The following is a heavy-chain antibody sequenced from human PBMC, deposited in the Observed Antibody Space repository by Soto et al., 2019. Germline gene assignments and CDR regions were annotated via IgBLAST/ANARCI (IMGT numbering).Heavy chain of an antibody. Sequence: QVQLQESGPGLLKPSQTLSLTCTVSGGSITSGDYYWSWIRQPPGEGLEWIGYVYYTGGTYYNPSLMSRLTLSVDTSKNQFSLELSSVTAADTAVYYCARAHPYYDRHFDFWGQGNLVTVSS. V-gene: IGHV4-30-4*01. CDR1: GGSITSGDYY. D-gene: IGHD3-22*01. CDR3: ARAHPYYDRHFDF. J-gene: IGHJ4*02. CDR2: VYYTGGT.